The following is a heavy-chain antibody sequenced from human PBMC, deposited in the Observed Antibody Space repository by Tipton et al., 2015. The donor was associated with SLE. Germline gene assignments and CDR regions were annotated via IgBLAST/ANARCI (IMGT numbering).Heavy chain of an antibody. D-gene: IGHD3-22*01. CDR3: ARVDRDQYYYDSSGYLDDAFDI. CDR2: IYYSGST. V-gene: IGHV4-38-2*01. J-gene: IGHJ3*02. Sequence: LRLSCAASGFTFSSYAMHWIRQPPGKGLEWIGSIYYSGSTYYNPSLKSRVTISVDTSKNQFSLKLSSVTAADTAVYYCARVDRDQYYYDSSGYLDDAFDIWGQGTMVTVSS. CDR1: GFTFSSYA.